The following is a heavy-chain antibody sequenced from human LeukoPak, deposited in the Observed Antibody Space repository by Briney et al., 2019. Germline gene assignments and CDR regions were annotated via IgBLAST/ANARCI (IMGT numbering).Heavy chain of an antibody. CDR2: ISGSGGST. J-gene: IGHJ3*02. D-gene: IGHD3-10*01. Sequence: GGSLRLSCAASGFTFSSYAMSWVRQAPGKGLEWVSAISGSGGSTYYADSVKGRFTISGDNSKNTLYLQMNSLRAEDTAVYYCAKDRRVTMVQGAFDIWGQGTMVTVSS. CDR3: AKDRRVTMVQGAFDI. CDR1: GFTFSSYA. V-gene: IGHV3-23*01.